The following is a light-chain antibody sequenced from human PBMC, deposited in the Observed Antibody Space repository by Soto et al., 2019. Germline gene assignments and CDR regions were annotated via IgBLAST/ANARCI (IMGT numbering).Light chain of an antibody. CDR3: AAWDDSLNDVV. V-gene: IGLV1-44*01. CDR2: SNN. Sequence: QSVLTQPPSASGTPGQRVTISCSGSSSNIGSNTVNWYQQLPGTAPKLLIYSNNQRPSGVPDRFSGSKSGTSASLAISGLQSEDEADDYCAAWDDSLNDVVFGGGTKLTVL. J-gene: IGLJ2*01. CDR1: SSNIGSNT.